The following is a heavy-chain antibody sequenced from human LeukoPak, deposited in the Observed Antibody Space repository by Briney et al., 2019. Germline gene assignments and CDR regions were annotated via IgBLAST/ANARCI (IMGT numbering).Heavy chain of an antibody. J-gene: IGHJ5*01. D-gene: IGHD1-14*01. Sequence: ASVKLSCKASEGTFTSYAVSWFRRPPGQGLGGRGRIIPILGIANYAQKFQGRVTITADKSTSTAYMELSSLRSEDTAMYYCARVTESDEGWFDSWGQGTLVIVSS. CDR1: EGTFTSYA. V-gene: IGHV1-69*04. CDR3: ARVTESDEGWFDS. CDR2: IIPILGIA.